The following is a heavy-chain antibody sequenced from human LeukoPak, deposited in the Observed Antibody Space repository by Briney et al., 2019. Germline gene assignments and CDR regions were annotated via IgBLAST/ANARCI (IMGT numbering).Heavy chain of an antibody. CDR2: IIPILGIA. V-gene: IGHV1-69*04. D-gene: IGHD3-22*01. CDR3: ARGDRDYYDSSGYPEYFDY. J-gene: IGHJ4*02. CDR1: GGTFSSYA. Sequence: ASVKVSCKASGGTFSSYAISWVRQAPGQGLEWMGRIIPILGIANYAQKFQGRVTITADKSTSTAYMELSSLRSEDTAVYYCARGDRDYYDSSGYPEYFDYWGQGTLVTVSS.